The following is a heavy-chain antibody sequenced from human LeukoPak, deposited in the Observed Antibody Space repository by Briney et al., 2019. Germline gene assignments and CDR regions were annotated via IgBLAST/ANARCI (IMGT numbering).Heavy chain of an antibody. CDR2: ISGSGGST. CDR3: ASSRYCSSTSCYRYFDY. J-gene: IGHJ4*02. Sequence: GGSLRLSCAASGFTFSSYAMSWGRQAPGKGLEWVSAISGSGGSTYYADSVKGRFTISRDNSKNTLYLQMNSLRAEDTAVYYCASSRYCSSTSCYRYFDYWGQGTLVTVSS. CDR1: GFTFSSYA. D-gene: IGHD2-2*02. V-gene: IGHV3-23*01.